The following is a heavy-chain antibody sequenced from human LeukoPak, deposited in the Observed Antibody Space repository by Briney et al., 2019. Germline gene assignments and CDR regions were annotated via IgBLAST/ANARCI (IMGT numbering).Heavy chain of an antibody. CDR1: GYSFTSYW. CDR3: ARLTGCSSTSCYYPGY. J-gene: IGHJ4*02. V-gene: IGHV5-51*01. CDR2: NYPGDSDT. D-gene: IGHD2-2*01. Sequence: RGESLKISGKGSGYSFTSYWICLVRQMPGKVLEIMGINYPGDSDTKYSPSFQGQVTISADKSMSPAYLKWSSLKASDTAMYYCARLTGCSSTSCYYPGYWGQGTLVTVSS.